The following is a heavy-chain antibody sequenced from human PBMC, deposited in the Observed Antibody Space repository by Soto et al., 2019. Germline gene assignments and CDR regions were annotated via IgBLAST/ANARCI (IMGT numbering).Heavy chain of an antibody. V-gene: IGHV4-59*01. CDR2: IYYSGST. D-gene: IGHD6-13*01. Sequence: QVQLQESGPGLVKPSETLSLTCTVSGGSISSYYWSWIRQPPGKGLEWIGYIYYSGSTNYNPSLKSRVTISVDTSKNQFSPKLSSVTAADTAVYYCARGGQQLVPWFDPWGQGTLVTVSS. CDR1: GGSISSYY. CDR3: ARGGQQLVPWFDP. J-gene: IGHJ5*02.